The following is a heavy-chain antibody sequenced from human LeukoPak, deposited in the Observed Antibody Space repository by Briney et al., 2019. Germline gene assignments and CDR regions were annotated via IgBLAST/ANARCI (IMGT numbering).Heavy chain of an antibody. Sequence: GSLRLSCAASGFTFSTYGMHWVRQAPGKGLEWVAVIWYDGSNKYYADSVKGRFTISGDNSKNTLYLQMNSLSAEDTAVYYCARDRLPYYYYYAMDVWGQGTTVTVTS. V-gene: IGHV3-33*01. J-gene: IGHJ6*02. D-gene: IGHD4-11*01. CDR1: GFTFSTYG. CDR3: ARDRLPYYYYYAMDV. CDR2: IWYDGSNK.